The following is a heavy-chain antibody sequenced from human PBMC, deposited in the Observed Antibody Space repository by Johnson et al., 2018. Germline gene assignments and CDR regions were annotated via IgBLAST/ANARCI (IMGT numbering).Heavy chain of an antibody. CDR3: ARAVGATGYGMDV. CDR1: GFTFSSYS. V-gene: IGHV3-21*01. CDR2: ISSSSSYI. J-gene: IGHJ6*02. D-gene: IGHD1-26*01. Sequence: EVQLVESGGGLVKPGGSLRLSCAASGFTFSSYSMNWVRQAPGKGLEWVSSISSSSSYIYYADSVKGRFTISRDNAENSLYLQMNSLRAEDTAVYYCARAVGATGYGMDVWGQGTTVTVSS.